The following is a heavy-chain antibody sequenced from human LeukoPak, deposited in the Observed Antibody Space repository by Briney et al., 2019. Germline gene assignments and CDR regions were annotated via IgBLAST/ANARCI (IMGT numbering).Heavy chain of an antibody. V-gene: IGHV1-2*02. CDR2: ISPNSGGT. D-gene: IGHD4-17*01. J-gene: IGHJ3*02. CDR3: ARGSDYEDAFDI. CDR1: GYTFTGYY. Sequence: ASVKVSCKASGYTFTGYYMHWVRQAPGQGLEWMGWISPNSGGTNYAQKFQGRVTMTRDTSISTAYMELSRLRSDDTAVYYCARGSDYEDAFDIWGQGTMVTVSS.